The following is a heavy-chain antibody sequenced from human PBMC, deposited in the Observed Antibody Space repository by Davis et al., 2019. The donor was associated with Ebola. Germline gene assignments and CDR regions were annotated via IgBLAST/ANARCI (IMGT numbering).Heavy chain of an antibody. D-gene: IGHD6-6*01. V-gene: IGHV5-51*01. CDR1: GYSFTSYW. Sequence: GESLKISCKGSGYSFTSYWIGWVRQMPGKGLEWMGIIYPGDSDTRYSPSFQGQVTISADKSISTAYLQWSSLKASDTAMYYCARHKGIAARPDYYYYMDVWGKGTTVTVSS. J-gene: IGHJ6*03. CDR2: IYPGDSDT. CDR3: ARHKGIAARPDYYYYMDV.